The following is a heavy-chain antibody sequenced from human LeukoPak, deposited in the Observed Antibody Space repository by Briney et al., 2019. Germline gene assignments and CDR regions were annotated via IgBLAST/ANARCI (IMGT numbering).Heavy chain of an antibody. CDR3: ARAPYCNGGSCYPDY. D-gene: IGHD2-15*01. J-gene: IGHJ4*02. CDR1: GYTFTSYG. CDR2: ISAYNGNT. V-gene: IGHV1-18*04. Sequence: ASVKVSFKASGYTFTSYGFSWVRQAPGQGLEWMGWISAYNGNTNYAQKLQGRVTMTTDTSTSTAYMELRSLRSDDTAVYYCARAPYCNGGSCYPDYWGQGTLVTVSS.